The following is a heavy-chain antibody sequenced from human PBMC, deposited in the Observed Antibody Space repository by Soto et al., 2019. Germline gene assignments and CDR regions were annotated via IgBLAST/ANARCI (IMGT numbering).Heavy chain of an antibody. Sequence: PGGSLRLSCAASGFTFSSYSMNWVRQAPGTGLEWVSSISSSSSYIYYADSVKGRFTISRDNAKNSLNLQMNSLRAEDTAVYYCARSYGPHYYDSSGYCYRTKYYYYYGMDVWGQGTTVTVSS. CDR2: ISSSSSYI. CDR1: GFTFSSYS. J-gene: IGHJ6*02. V-gene: IGHV3-21*01. CDR3: ARSYGPHYYDSSGYCYRTKYYYYYGMDV. D-gene: IGHD3-22*01.